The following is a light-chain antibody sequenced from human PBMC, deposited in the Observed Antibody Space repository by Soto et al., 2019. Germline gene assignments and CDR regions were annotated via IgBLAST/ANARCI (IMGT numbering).Light chain of an antibody. J-gene: IGLJ1*01. V-gene: IGLV2-23*01. Sequence: QSVLTQPASVSGSPGQSITISCTGTSSDVGSYNLVSWYQHHPGKTPKLMIYEGSRRPSGVSNRFSASKSGNTASLTISGLQAEDEAEYYCCSYETSSTYVFGSGTQ. CDR1: SSDVGSYNL. CDR2: EGS. CDR3: CSYETSSTYV.